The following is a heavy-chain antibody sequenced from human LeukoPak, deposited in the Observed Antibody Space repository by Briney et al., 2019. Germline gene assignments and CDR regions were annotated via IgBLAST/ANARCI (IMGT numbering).Heavy chain of an antibody. D-gene: IGHD3-22*01. Sequence: GGSLRLSCAASGFTFSSYAMSWVRQAPGKGLEWVSAISGSGGSTYYADSVKGRFTISRDNSKNTLYLQMNSLRAEDTAVYHCAKDMGVVVITSLDYWGQGTLVTVSS. J-gene: IGHJ4*02. CDR3: AKDMGVVVITSLDY. V-gene: IGHV3-23*01. CDR1: GFTFSSYA. CDR2: ISGSGGST.